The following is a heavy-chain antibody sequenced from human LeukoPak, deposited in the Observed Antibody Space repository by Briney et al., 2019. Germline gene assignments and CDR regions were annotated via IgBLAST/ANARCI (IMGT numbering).Heavy chain of an antibody. J-gene: IGHJ6*02. CDR3: ARGPLMDV. CDR1: GGSISSGGYS. CDR2: IYHSGST. Sequence: SETLSLTCAVSGGSISSGGYSWSWIRQPPGKSLEWIGYIYHSGSTYYNPSLKSRVTISVDRSKNQFSLKLSSVTAADTAVYYCARGPLMDVWGQGTTVTVSS. V-gene: IGHV4-30-2*01.